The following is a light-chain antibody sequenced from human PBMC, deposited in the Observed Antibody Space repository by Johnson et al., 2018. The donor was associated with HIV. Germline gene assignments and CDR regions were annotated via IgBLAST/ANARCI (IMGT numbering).Light chain of an antibody. CDR3: GTWDSSLSAGF. Sequence: QSVLTQPPSVSAAPGQKVTISCSGSSSDMGNYAVSWYQQLPGTAPKLLIYENNKRPSGIPDRFSGSKYGTSATLGITGLPTGDEADYYCGTWDSSLSAGFFGTGTKVTVL. V-gene: IGLV1-51*02. CDR2: ENN. J-gene: IGLJ1*01. CDR1: SSDMGNYA.